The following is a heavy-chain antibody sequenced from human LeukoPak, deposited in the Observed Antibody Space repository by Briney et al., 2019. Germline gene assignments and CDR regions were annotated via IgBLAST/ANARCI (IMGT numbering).Heavy chain of an antibody. CDR3: ARDLRIAAFSKYYYYYYGMDV. V-gene: IGHV3-33*01. D-gene: IGHD6-6*01. CDR1: GFTFSSYG. CDR2: IWYDGSNK. Sequence: PGGSLRLSCAASGFTFSSYGMHWVRQAPGKGLEWVAVIWYDGSNKYYADSVKGRLTISRDNSKNTLYLQMNSLRAEDTAVYYCARDLRIAAFSKYYYYYYGMDVWGQGTTVTVSS. J-gene: IGHJ6*02.